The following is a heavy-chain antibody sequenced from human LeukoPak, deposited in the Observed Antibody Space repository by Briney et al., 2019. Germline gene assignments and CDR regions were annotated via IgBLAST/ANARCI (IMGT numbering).Heavy chain of an antibody. CDR3: ARVSMVRGVPYYYYYGMDV. CDR1: GGSISSYY. Sequence: SETLSLTCTVSGGSISSYYWSWIRQPPGKGLEWIGYIYYSGSTNYNPPLKSRVTISVDTSKNQFSLKLSSVTAADTAVYYCARVSMVRGVPYYYYYGMDVWGQGTTVTVSS. D-gene: IGHD3-10*01. CDR2: IYYSGST. V-gene: IGHV4-59*01. J-gene: IGHJ6*02.